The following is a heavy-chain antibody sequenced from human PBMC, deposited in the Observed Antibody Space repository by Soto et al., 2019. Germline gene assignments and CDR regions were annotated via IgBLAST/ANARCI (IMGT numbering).Heavy chain of an antibody. D-gene: IGHD6-19*01. CDR3: ARVGSSGWSPDY. V-gene: IGHV4-59*11. Sequence: PSETLSLTCSVSGGSISGHYWTWIRQSPGKGLEWIGYIFYSGSTNYNPSLKSRVTISVDTSKNQFSLKISSVTAADTAVYYCARVGSSGWSPDYWGRGTLVTVSS. CDR2: IFYSGST. J-gene: IGHJ4*02. CDR1: GGSISGHY.